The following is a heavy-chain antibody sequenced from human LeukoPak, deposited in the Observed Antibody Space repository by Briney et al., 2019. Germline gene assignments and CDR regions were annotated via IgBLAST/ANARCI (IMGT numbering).Heavy chain of an antibody. Sequence: GGSLRLSCAASGFTFSSHAMGWVRQAPGKGLEWVSSISVSGGGTYYADSVKGRFTISRDNSKNTLYLQMNSLSAEDTAVYYCARRGIFLGAAPVLKTSSDYWGQGTLVTVSS. J-gene: IGHJ4*02. D-gene: IGHD6-13*01. V-gene: IGHV3-23*01. CDR1: GFTFSSHA. CDR2: ISVSGGGT. CDR3: ARRGIFLGAAPVLKTSSDY.